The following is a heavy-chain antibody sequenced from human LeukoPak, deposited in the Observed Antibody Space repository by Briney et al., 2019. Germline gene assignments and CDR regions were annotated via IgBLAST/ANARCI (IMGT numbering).Heavy chain of an antibody. D-gene: IGHD1-26*01. CDR2: ISAYNGNT. CDR3: ARESLGWELPLVY. J-gene: IGHJ4*02. CDR1: GYTVTSYG. V-gene: IGHV1-18*01. Sequence: ASVKGSCKASGYTVTSYGISWVRQAPGQGLEWIGWISAYNGNTNYAQKLQGRVTMTTDTSTSTAYMELRSLRSDDTAVYYCARESLGWELPLVYWGQETLVTVSS.